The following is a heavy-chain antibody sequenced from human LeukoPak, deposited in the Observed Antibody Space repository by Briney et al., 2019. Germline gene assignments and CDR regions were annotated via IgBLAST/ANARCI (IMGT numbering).Heavy chain of an antibody. CDR1: GFTFSSYW. CDR3: AKDIGPRYCSGGSCYWDNDAFDI. V-gene: IGHV3-7*03. CDR2: IKQDGSEK. Sequence: PGGSLRLSCAASGFTFSSYWMSWVRQAPGKGLEWVANIKQDGSEKYYVDSVKGRFTISRDNAKNSLYLQMNSLRAEDTALYYCAKDIGPRYCSGGSCYWDNDAFDIWGQGTMVTVS. J-gene: IGHJ3*02. D-gene: IGHD2-15*01.